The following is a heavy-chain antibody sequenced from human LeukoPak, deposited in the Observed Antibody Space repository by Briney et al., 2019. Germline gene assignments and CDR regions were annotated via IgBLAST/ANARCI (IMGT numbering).Heavy chain of an antibody. CDR2: MNPNSGNT. V-gene: IGHV1-8*03. D-gene: IGHD3-22*01. Sequence: ASVKVSCKASGYTFTNYDINWVRQATGQGLEWMGWMNPNSGNTGYAQKFQGRVTITRNTSISTAYMELSSLRSEDTAVYYCARGDRLYYYDSSGYLRDAFDIWGQGTMVTVSS. CDR1: GYTFTNYD. CDR3: ARGDRLYYYDSSGYLRDAFDI. J-gene: IGHJ3*02.